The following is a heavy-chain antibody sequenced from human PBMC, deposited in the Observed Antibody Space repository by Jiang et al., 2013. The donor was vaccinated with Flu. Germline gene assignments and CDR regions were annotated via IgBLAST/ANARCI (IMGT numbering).Heavy chain of an antibody. D-gene: IGHD2-15*01. V-gene: IGHV3-30-3*01. CDR1: GFTFSSYA. CDR2: ISYDGSNK. Sequence: RLSCAASGFTFSSYAMHWVRQAPGKGLEWVAVISYDGSNKYYADSVKGRFTISRDNSKNTLYLQMNSLRAEDTAVYYCASSPLRYCSGGSCYYLDYWGQGTLVTVSS. J-gene: IGHJ4*02. CDR3: ASSPLRYCSGGSCYYLDY.